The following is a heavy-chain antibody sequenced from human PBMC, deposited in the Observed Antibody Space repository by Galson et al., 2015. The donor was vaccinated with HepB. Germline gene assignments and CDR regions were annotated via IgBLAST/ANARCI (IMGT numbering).Heavy chain of an antibody. CDR1: GYSFTTFW. Sequence: QSGAEVKKPGESLRISCQGSGYSFTTFWITWVRQVPGKGLEWMGRIDPSDSWTDYSPSFQGHVTFSADKSITTAYLQWSSLKASDTAIYYCASRHYYYGSGTYYNVSDYWGQGTLGTVSS. V-gene: IGHV5-10-1*01. CDR3: ASRHYYYGSGTYYNVSDY. CDR2: IDPSDSWT. J-gene: IGHJ4*02. D-gene: IGHD3-10*01.